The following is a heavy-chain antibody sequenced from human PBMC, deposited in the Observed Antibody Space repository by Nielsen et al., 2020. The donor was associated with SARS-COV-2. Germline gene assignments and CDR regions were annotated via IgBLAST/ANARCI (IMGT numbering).Heavy chain of an antibody. J-gene: IGHJ6*02. V-gene: IGHV7-4-1*02. CDR3: ARNVGGTYYYYGMDV. CDR1: GCTFSNFA. Sequence: ASVKVSCKASGCTFSNFAMNWVRQAPGQGLEWMGRINTNTGDPTHAQGFTGRFVFSLDTSVSTAYLEISSLKADDTAVYYCARNVGGTYYYYGMDVWGQGTTVTVSS. D-gene: IGHD6-19*01. CDR2: INTNTGDP.